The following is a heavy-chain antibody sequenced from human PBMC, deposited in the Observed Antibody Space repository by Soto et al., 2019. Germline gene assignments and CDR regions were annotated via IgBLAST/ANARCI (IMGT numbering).Heavy chain of an antibody. Sequence: SETLSLTCTVSGGSISSSSYYWGWIRQPPGKGLEWIGSIYYSGSTYYNPSLKSRVTISVDTSKNQFSLKLSSVTAADTAVYYCARYRSGRPFYGSGSYSFDYWGQGTLVTVSS. CDR1: GGSISSSSYY. CDR3: ARYRSGRPFYGSGSYSFDY. V-gene: IGHV4-39*01. J-gene: IGHJ4*02. D-gene: IGHD3-10*01. CDR2: IYYSGST.